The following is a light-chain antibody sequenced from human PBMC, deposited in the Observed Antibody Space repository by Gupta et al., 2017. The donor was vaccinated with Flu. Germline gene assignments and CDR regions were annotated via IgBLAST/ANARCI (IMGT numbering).Light chain of an antibody. V-gene: IGKV2-28*01. J-gene: IGKJ2*01. CDR1: QSLLHSNGYNY. Sequence: DILVTQSPLLLHVSPGEPASISCTSSQSLLHSNGYNYLDWYLQKPGQPPQLLMLLGSTRASGVPERFTGSGSGTKFTLEISRVEAEDFGIYYCMQALQSPPTFGQGTKLQIK. CDR3: MQALQSPPT. CDR2: LGS.